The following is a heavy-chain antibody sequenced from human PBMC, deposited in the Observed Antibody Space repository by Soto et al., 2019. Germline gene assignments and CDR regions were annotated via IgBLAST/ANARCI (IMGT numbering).Heavy chain of an antibody. J-gene: IGHJ6*02. Sequence: GGSLRLSCAASGFTLSSYWMHWVRQAPGKGPVWVSRINEGGSSTYYADSGKGRFTISRDNAKNTLYLQMDSLRAEDTAVYYCARAVTNTRNGLDVWGQGTTVTVSS. V-gene: IGHV3-74*01. D-gene: IGHD4-17*01. CDR3: ARAVTNTRNGLDV. CDR1: GFTLSSYW. CDR2: INEGGSST.